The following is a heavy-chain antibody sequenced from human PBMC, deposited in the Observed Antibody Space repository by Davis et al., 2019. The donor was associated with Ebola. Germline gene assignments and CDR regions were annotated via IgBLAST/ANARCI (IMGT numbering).Heavy chain of an antibody. CDR1: GFTFSSYG. CDR3: AKSALRFLDPRYYGMDV. D-gene: IGHD3-3*01. Sequence: GESLKISCAASGFTFSSYGMHWVRQAPGKGLEWVAVISYDGSNKYYADSVKGRFTISRDNSKNTLYLQMNSLRAEDTAVYYCAKSALRFLDPRYYGMDVWGQGTTVTVSS. J-gene: IGHJ6*02. CDR2: ISYDGSNK. V-gene: IGHV3-30*18.